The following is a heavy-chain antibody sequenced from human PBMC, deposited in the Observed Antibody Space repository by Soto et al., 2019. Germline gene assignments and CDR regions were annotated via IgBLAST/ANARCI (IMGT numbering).Heavy chain of an antibody. V-gene: IGHV4-34*01. CDR3: ARGSRSSSQTTAAAGIFDY. Sequence: PSETLSLTCAVYGGSFSGYYWSWIRQPPGKGLEWIGEINHSGSTNYNPSLKSRVTISVDTSKNQFSLKLSSVTAADTAVYYCARGSRSSSQTTAAAGIFDYWGQGTLAT. J-gene: IGHJ4*02. CDR2: INHSGST. CDR1: GGSFSGYY. D-gene: IGHD6-13*01.